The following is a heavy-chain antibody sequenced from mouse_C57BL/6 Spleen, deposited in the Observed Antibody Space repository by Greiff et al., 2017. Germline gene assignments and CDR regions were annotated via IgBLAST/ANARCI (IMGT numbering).Heavy chain of an antibody. V-gene: IGHV5-17*01. CDR2: ISSGSSTI. Sequence: EVHLVESGGGLVKPGGSLKISCAASGFTFSDYGMHWVRQAPEKGLEWVAYISSGSSTIYYADTVKGRFTISRDNAKNTLFLQMTSLRSEDTAMYYCARQLGRAFDYGGQGTTLTVSS. D-gene: IGHD4-1*02. CDR3: ARQLGRAFDY. J-gene: IGHJ2*01. CDR1: GFTFSDYG.